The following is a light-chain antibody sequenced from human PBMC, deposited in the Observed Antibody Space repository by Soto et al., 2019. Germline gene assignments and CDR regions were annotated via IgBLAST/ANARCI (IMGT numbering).Light chain of an antibody. CDR1: SSDVWSYNL. Sequence: QSALTQPASVSGSPGPSITISCTGTSSDVWSYNLVSWYQQHPGKAPKLMIYEVSKRPSGVSNRFSGSKSGNTASLTISGLQAEDDADYYCCSYAGSSTVFGGGTKLTVL. J-gene: IGLJ2*01. V-gene: IGLV2-23*02. CDR2: EVS. CDR3: CSYAGSSTV.